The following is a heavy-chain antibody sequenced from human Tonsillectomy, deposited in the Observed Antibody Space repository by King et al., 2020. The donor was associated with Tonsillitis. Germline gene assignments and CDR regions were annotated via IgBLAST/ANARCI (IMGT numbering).Heavy chain of an antibody. CDR1: GFTFTNAW. V-gene: IGHV3-15*01. J-gene: IGHJ5*02. Sequence: VQLVESGGGLVKPGGSLRLSCAASGFTFTNAWMSWVRQAPGKGLEWVGRIKSKTDGGTTDYAAPVKGRFTISRDDSKNTLYLQMNSLKTEDTAVYYCTQDLIGYLFNISRLGLGKWFGPWGQGTLVPVSS. D-gene: IGHD2-15*01. CDR2: IKSKTDGGTT. CDR3: TQDLIGYLFNISRLGLGKWFGP.